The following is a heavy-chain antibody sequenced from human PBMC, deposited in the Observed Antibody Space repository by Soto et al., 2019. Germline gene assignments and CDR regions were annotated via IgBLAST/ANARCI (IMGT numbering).Heavy chain of an antibody. V-gene: IGHV5-10-1*01. Sequence: GVSLKNSCKGTGSSFTSYWISWVRQMPGKGLEWMGRIDPSDSYTNYSPSFQGHVTISADKPISTAYLQWSSLKASDTDMYYCASGYYYSSGYYSYYFYNCCQGALVTISS. D-gene: IGHD3-22*01. CDR2: IDPSDSYT. J-gene: IGHJ4*02. CDR1: GSSFTSYW. CDR3: ASGYYYSSGYYSYYFYN.